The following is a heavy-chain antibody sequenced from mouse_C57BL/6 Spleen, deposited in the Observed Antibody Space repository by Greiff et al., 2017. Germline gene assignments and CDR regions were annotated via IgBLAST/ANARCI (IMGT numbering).Heavy chain of an antibody. CDR3: ARGGYDYDDPSFAY. Sequence: VQLQESGPGLVQPSQSLSITCTVSGFSLTRYGVHWVRQSPGKGLEWLGVIWSGGSTDYNAAFISRLSISKDNAKSQVFFKMNSLQADDTAIYYCARGGYDYDDPSFAYWGQGTLVTVSA. CDR1: GFSLTRYG. CDR2: IWSGGST. D-gene: IGHD2-4*01. V-gene: IGHV2-2*01. J-gene: IGHJ3*01.